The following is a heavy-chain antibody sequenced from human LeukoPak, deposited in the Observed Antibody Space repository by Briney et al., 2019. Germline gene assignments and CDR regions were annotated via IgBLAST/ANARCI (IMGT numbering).Heavy chain of an antibody. CDR3: ARQPRSFDI. V-gene: IGHV4-59*08. CDR1: GGSFSGYY. Sequence: SEPLPLTCTVSGGSFSGYYWSWIRQPPGKGLEWIGYIYYSESTTYNPSLKSRVTISVDTSKNQFSLKLSSVTAADTAVYYCARQPRSFDIWGQGTMVTVSS. CDR2: IYYSEST. D-gene: IGHD4-17*01. J-gene: IGHJ3*02.